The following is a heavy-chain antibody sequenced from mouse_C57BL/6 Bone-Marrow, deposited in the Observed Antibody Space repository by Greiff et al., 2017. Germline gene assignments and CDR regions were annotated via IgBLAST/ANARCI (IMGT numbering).Heavy chain of an antibody. CDR1: GFTFSSYG. J-gene: IGHJ2*01. D-gene: IGHD1-1*01. Sequence: EVKLVESGGDLVKPGGSLKLSCAASGFTFSSYGMSWVRQTPDKRLEWVATISSGGSYTYSPESVKGRFTISRDNAKNTLYLQRGSLKSEDTAMYYCATLYYYGSSPFSFDYWGQGTTLTVSS. V-gene: IGHV5-6*01. CDR3: ATLYYYGSSPFSFDY. CDR2: ISSGGSYT.